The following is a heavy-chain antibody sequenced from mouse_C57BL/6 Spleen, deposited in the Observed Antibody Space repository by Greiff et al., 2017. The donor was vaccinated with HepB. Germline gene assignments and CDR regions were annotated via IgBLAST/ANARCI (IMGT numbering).Heavy chain of an antibody. CDR3: ARQDYYYGRGGYFDV. Sequence: EVMLVESGGGLVKPGGSLKLSCAASGFTFSDYGMHWVRQAPEKGLEWVAYISSGSSTIYYADTVKGRFTISRDNAKNTLFLQMTSLRSEDTAMYYCARQDYYYGRGGYFDVWGTGTTVTVSS. J-gene: IGHJ1*03. D-gene: IGHD1-1*01. CDR2: ISSGSSTI. V-gene: IGHV5-17*01. CDR1: GFTFSDYG.